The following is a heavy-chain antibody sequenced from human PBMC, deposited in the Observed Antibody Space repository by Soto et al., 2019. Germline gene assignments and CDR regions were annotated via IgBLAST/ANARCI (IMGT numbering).Heavy chain of an antibody. CDR3: AKGGGVWLGVEN. D-gene: IGHD6-19*01. CDR1: GFTFTSYA. J-gene: IGHJ4*02. Sequence: EVQLLDSGGGLVQPGGSLRLSCTASGFTFTSYAMSWVRQAPGKGLAWVSSITGRGGRTYYAESVRGRFTISRDNSKNTLFLQMNVLRVDDTAVYYCAKGGGVWLGVENWGQGALVTVSS. V-gene: IGHV3-23*01. CDR2: ITGRGGRT.